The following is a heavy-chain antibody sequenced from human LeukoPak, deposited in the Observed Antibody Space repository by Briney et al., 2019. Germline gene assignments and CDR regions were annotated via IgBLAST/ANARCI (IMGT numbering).Heavy chain of an antibody. CDR2: MNPNTGNT. D-gene: IGHD3-22*01. J-gene: IGHJ4*02. CDR1: GYTFTSYD. V-gene: IGHV1-8*01. Sequence: ASVKVSCKASGYTFTSYDINWVRQATGQGLEWMGWMNPNTGNTGYAQKFQGRVTMTRDTSISTAYMELSSLRSDDTAVYYCARDDDSSGAHFWGQGTLVTVSS. CDR3: ARDDDSSGAHF.